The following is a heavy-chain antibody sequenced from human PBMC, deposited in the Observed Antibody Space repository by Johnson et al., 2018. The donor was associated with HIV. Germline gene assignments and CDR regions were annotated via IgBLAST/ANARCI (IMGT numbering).Heavy chain of an antibody. CDR3: ANFGSSSSRSAFDI. V-gene: IGHV3-15*01. CDR1: AFSFSNFW. J-gene: IGHJ3*02. Sequence: MLLVESGGGSVPPGGSLRLSCSASAFSFSNFWMSWVRQAPGKGLEWVGRIKSKTDGGTTDYAAPVKGRFTISRDNSKNTLYLQMNSLRAEDTAVYYCANFGSSSSRSAFDIWGQGTMVTVSS. D-gene: IGHD6-6*01. CDR2: IKSKTDGGTT.